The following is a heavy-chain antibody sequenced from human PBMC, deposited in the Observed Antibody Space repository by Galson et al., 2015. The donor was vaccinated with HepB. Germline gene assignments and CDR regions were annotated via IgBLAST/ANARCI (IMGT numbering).Heavy chain of an antibody. V-gene: IGHV1-69*01. CDR1: GGTFSSYA. Sequence: SRKASGGTFSSYAISWVRQAPGQGLEWMGGIIPIFGTANYAQKFQGRVTITADESTSTAYMELSSLRSEDTAVYYCARDVEGYYGSGSYLDYWGQGTLVTVSS. D-gene: IGHD3-10*01. J-gene: IGHJ4*02. CDR2: IIPIFGTA. CDR3: ARDVEGYYGSGSYLDY.